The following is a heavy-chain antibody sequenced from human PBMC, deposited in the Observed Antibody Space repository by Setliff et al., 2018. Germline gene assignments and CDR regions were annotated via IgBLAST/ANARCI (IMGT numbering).Heavy chain of an antibody. CDR2: ISHSNTYI. Sequence: GGSLRLSCAASGFTFSSYAISWVRQAPGKGLEWVSSISHSNTYIYYADSVKVRFTISRDNATNSLYLQMNSLRAEDTAVYYCARGNFYYFDRTGRGPTWFDPWGQGTLVTVSS. CDR3: ARGNFYYFDRTGRGPTWFDP. D-gene: IGHD3-22*01. J-gene: IGHJ5*02. CDR1: GFTFSSYA. V-gene: IGHV3-21*01.